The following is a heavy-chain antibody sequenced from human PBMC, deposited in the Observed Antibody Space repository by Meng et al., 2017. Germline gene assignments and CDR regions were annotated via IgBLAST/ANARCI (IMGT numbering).Heavy chain of an antibody. V-gene: IGHV5-51*01. Sequence: KVSCKGSGYSFTSYWIGWVRQMPGKGLEWMGIIYPGDSDTRYSPSFQGRVTISADKSISTAYLQWSSLKASDTAMYYCARAVHYDILTGSSAFDIWGQGTMVTVSS. CDR3: ARAVHYDILTGSSAFDI. D-gene: IGHD3-9*01. J-gene: IGHJ3*02. CDR1: GYSFTSYW. CDR2: IYPGDSDT.